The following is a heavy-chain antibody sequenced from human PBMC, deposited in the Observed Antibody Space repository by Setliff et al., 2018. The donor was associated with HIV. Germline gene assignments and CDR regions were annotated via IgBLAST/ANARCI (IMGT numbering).Heavy chain of an antibody. CDR2: IDDSGSI. J-gene: IGHJ4*02. CDR3: TVYNTGSSKDHY. D-gene: IGHD2-8*02. V-gene: IGHV4-34*01. CDR1: TESLTRYD. Sequence: SETLSLTCAVYTESLTRYDWAWIRQSPEKGLEWIGEIDDSGSIIYNPSLQSRVTMSVDTSKNQFSLKVRSLTAADTAVYYCTVYNTGSSKDHYWGQGTPVT.